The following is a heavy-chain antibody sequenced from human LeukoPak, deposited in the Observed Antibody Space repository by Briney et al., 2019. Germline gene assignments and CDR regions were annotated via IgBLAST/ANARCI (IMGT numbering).Heavy chain of an antibody. Sequence: ASVKVSCKASGYTFTSYGISWVQQAPGQGLEWMGWISAYNGNTNYAQKFQGRVTITRDTSASTAYMELSSLRSEDTAVYYCARVSVRFGYSSGWPIDYWGQGTLVTVSS. CDR3: ARVSVRFGYSSGWPIDY. CDR1: GYTFTSYG. D-gene: IGHD6-19*01. J-gene: IGHJ4*02. V-gene: IGHV1-18*01. CDR2: ISAYNGNT.